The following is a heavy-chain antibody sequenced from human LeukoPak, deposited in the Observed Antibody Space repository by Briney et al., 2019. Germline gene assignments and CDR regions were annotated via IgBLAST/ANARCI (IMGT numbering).Heavy chain of an antibody. CDR3: AKGLSDYYDSSGYYYRPVNDAFDI. Sequence: GGSLRLSCAASGFTFSSYAMSWVRQAPGKGLEWVSAISGSGGSTYYAASVKGRFTISRDTSKNTLYLQMNSLRAEDTAVSYCAKGLSDYYDSSGYYYRPVNDAFDIWGQGTVVTVSS. CDR1: GFTFSSYA. CDR2: ISGSGGST. D-gene: IGHD3-22*01. V-gene: IGHV3-23*01. J-gene: IGHJ3*02.